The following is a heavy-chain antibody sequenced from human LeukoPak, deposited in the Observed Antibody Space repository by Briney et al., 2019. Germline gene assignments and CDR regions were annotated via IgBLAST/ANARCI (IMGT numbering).Heavy chain of an antibody. J-gene: IGHJ4*02. D-gene: IGHD2-15*01. V-gene: IGHV4-59*08. CDR1: GGSIRSHY. CDR2: FYYSGST. Sequence: SETLSLTCSVSGGSIRSHYWSWIRQPPGKGLEWIGYFYYSGSTTYNPSLKSRVTISVDTSKNQFSLKLTSVTAADTAVYSCARSGFCSGGSCYATGLFDYWGQGTLVTVSS. CDR3: ARSGFCSGGSCYATGLFDY.